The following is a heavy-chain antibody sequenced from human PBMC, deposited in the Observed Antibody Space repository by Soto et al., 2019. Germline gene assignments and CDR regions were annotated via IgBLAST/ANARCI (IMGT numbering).Heavy chain of an antibody. Sequence: SLRLSCAASGFTFSSYAMHWVRQAPGKGLEWVAVISYDGSNKYYADSVKGRFTISRDNSKNTLYLQMSSLRAEDTAVYYCASPACSSTSCYGSLNYYYGMDVWGQGTTVTVSS. CDR3: ASPACSSTSCYGSLNYYYGMDV. CDR2: ISYDGSNK. D-gene: IGHD2-2*01. J-gene: IGHJ6*02. V-gene: IGHV3-30-3*01. CDR1: GFTFSSYA.